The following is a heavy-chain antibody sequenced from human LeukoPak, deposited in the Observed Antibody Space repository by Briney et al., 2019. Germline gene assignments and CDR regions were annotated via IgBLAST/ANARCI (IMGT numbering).Heavy chain of an antibody. CDR1: GGSINNY. CDR3: ARTTTTFDD. CDR2: VFDTGST. D-gene: IGHD4-11*01. J-gene: IGHJ4*01. V-gene: IGHV4-59*01. Sequence: SETLSLTCTVSGGSINNYWSWIRQPPGKGLKWIGYVFDTGSTNYNPSLKSRVTISVDTSKNQFSLKLTSVTAADTAMNYCARTTTTFDDWGHGTMVTVSS.